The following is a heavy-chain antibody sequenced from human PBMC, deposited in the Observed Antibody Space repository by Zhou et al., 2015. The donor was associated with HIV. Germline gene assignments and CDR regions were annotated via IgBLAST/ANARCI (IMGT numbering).Heavy chain of an antibody. V-gene: IGHV1-18*01. D-gene: IGHD3-10*01. Sequence: QVQLVQSGAEVKKPGSSVKVSCKASGGTFSSYAISWVRQAPGQGLEWMGWISAYNGNTNYAQKLQGRVTMTTDTSTSTAYMELRSLRSDDTAVYYCARVGGSGFGEPIGRDYWGQGTLVTVSS. J-gene: IGHJ4*02. CDR2: ISAYNGNT. CDR1: GGTFSSYA. CDR3: ARVGGSGFGEPIGRDY.